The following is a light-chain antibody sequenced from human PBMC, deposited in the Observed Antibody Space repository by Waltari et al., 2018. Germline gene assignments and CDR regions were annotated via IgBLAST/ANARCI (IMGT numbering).Light chain of an antibody. V-gene: IGLV1-44*01. Sequence: QSVLTQPPSASATPGHRVTISCSGSDSNIGDNVVNWYQQFPGTAPKLLIYRKDLRPSGVPDRFSVSKSGTSASLAISGLQSEDEADYYCATWDDGLGGVWVFGGGTKVTVL. CDR3: ATWDDGLGGVWV. CDR1: DSNIGDNV. CDR2: RKD. J-gene: IGLJ3*02.